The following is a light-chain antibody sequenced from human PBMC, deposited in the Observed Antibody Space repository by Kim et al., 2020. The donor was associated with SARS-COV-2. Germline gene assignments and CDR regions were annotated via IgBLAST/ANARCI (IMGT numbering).Light chain of an antibody. V-gene: IGLV3-1*01. J-gene: IGLJ2*01. Sequence: VSPGQTASITCSGDKLGDKYVCWYQQKPGQSTVLVIYRDSKRPSGIPERFSGSNSGNTATLTISGTQAMDEADYYCQAWDSSTVVFGGGTQLTV. CDR2: RDS. CDR1: KLGDKY. CDR3: QAWDSSTVV.